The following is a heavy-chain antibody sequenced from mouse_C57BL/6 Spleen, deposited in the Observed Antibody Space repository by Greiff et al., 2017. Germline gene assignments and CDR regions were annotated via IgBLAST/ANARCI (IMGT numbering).Heavy chain of an antibody. CDR3: ARGDYGSSGAWFAY. D-gene: IGHD1-1*01. Sequence: EVKVVESGGGLVKPGGSLKLSCAASGFTFSSYAMSWVRQTPEKRLEWVATISDGGSYTYYPDNVKGRFTISRDNAKNNLYLQMSKLKSEDTAMYYCARGDYGSSGAWFAYWGQGTLVTVSA. CDR1: GFTFSSYA. J-gene: IGHJ3*01. CDR2: ISDGGSYT. V-gene: IGHV5-4*03.